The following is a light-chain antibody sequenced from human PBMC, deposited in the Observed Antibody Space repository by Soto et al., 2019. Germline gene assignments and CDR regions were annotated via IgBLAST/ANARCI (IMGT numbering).Light chain of an antibody. V-gene: IGKV1-39*01. J-gene: IGKJ1*01. Sequence: DIQFSQSPCVLSASVGDTVTITCLASQSISSYLNWYQQKPGKAPKLLIYAASSLQSGVPSRFSGSGSGTDFTLTISSLQPEDFATYYCQQSYSTPQTFGQGTKVDNK. CDR3: QQSYSTPQT. CDR2: AAS. CDR1: QSISSY.